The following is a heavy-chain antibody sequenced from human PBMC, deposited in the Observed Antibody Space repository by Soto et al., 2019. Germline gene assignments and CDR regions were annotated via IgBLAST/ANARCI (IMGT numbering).Heavy chain of an antibody. J-gene: IGHJ4*02. Sequence: EVQLLESGGGLVQPGGSLRLSCAASGFSFSDYAMRWVRQAPGKGPEWVSTISENLYNIYYAESVKGRFTISRDNSKNTRYLQMNSRRAEDTAVYYCANYHRQPGGFEYWGQGTLVPVSS. CDR2: ISENLYNI. V-gene: IGHV3-23*01. CDR3: ANYHRQPGGFEY. CDR1: GFSFSDYA. D-gene: IGHD1-1*01.